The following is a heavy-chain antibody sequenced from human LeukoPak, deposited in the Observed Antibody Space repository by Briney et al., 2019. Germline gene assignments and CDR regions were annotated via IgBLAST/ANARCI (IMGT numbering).Heavy chain of an antibody. CDR2: TNPSSGNT. V-gene: IGHV1-8*01. J-gene: IGHJ4*02. CDR3: ARHTYYYSSGSFAC. Sequence: ASVKVSCKASGYTFTSYDINWVRQATGQGPEWMGWTNPSSGNTGYAQRFQGRVTMTRDTSINTAYLELSSLRSEDTAVYYCARHTYYYSSGSFACWGQGTLVTVSS. CDR1: GYTFTSYD. D-gene: IGHD3-10*01.